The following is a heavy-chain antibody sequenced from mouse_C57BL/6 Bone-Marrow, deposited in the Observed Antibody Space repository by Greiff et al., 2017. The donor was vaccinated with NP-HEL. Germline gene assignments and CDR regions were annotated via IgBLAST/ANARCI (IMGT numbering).Heavy chain of an antibody. CDR3: TSYDGGFPHYFDY. Sequence: EVQLQQSGAELVRPGASVKLSCTASGFNIKDDYMHWVKQRPEQGLEWIGWIDPENGDTEYASKFQGKATITADTSSNTAYLQLSSLTSEDTAVYYCTSYDGGFPHYFDYWGQGTTLTVSS. D-gene: IGHD2-3*01. CDR2: IDPENGDT. V-gene: IGHV14-4*01. J-gene: IGHJ2*01. CDR1: GFNIKDDY.